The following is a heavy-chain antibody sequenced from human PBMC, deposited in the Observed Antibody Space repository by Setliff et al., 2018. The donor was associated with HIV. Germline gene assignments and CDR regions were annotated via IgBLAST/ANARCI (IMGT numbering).Heavy chain of an antibody. J-gene: IGHJ4*02. D-gene: IGHD6-19*01. CDR3: ARQNSGWGVGLYYFDY. CDR2: IDYSGSI. CDR1: GGSVSSSSDY. Sequence: SETLSLTCSVSGGSVSSSSDYWGWIRQPPGKWLEWIGSIDYSGSIYYNPSLKSRVIISVDTPNNHFSLRLSSVTAADTALYYCARQNSGWGVGLYYFDYWGQGTLVTVSS. V-gene: IGHV4-39*01.